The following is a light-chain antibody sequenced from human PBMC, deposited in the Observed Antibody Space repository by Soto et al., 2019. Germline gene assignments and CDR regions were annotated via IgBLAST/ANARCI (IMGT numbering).Light chain of an antibody. CDR2: AAS. Sequence: DIQMTQSPSSLSASVGDRVTITCRASQAINNYLAWYQQKPGKVPTLLISAASTLQSGVPSRFSGSGSGTDFTLTISLLQPEDVATYYCQKFNAVPTFGGGTKVEI. V-gene: IGKV1-27*01. CDR3: QKFNAVPT. CDR1: QAINNY. J-gene: IGKJ4*01.